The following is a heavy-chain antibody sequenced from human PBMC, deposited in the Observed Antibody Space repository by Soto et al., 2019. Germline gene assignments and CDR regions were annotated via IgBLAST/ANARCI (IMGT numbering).Heavy chain of an antibody. CDR3: ERERGYCSGGSGYPYYYYYYGMDV. CDR1: GGSISSGGYS. J-gene: IGHJ6*02. V-gene: IGHV4-31*03. CDR2: IYYSGST. Sequence: KPSETLSLTCSVSGGSISSGGYSWSWIRQHPGKGLEWIGYIYYSGSTYYNPSLKSRVTISVDTAKNQFSLKLSSVTAADMAVYYCERERGYCSGGSGYPYYYYYYGMDVWGQGTTVTVSS. D-gene: IGHD2-15*01.